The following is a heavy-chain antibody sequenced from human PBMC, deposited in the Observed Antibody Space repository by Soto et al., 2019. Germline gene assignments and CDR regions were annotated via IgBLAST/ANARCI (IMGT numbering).Heavy chain of an antibody. Sequence: ASVKVSCKASGYTFISYGISWVRQAPGQGLEWMGWISAYNGNTNYAQKLQGRVTMTTDTSTSTAYMELRSLRSDDTAVYYCGRDFNPYYDFWSGYYTQKYNWFDPWGQGTLVTVSS. V-gene: IGHV1-18*01. D-gene: IGHD3-3*01. CDR1: GYTFISYG. CDR2: ISAYNGNT. CDR3: GRDFNPYYDFWSGYYTQKYNWFDP. J-gene: IGHJ5*02.